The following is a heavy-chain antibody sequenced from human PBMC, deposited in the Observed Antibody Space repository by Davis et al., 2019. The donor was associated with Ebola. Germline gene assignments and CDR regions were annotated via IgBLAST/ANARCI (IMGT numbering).Heavy chain of an antibody. V-gene: IGHV3-48*02. Sequence: GESLKISCAASGFTFSSYSMNWVRQAPGKGLEWVSYISSSSSTIYYADSVKGRFTISRDNAKNSLYLQMNSLRDEDTAVYYCSRDLKQRPPSHYDGMDVWGQGTTVTVSS. CDR2: ISSSSSTI. D-gene: IGHD1/OR15-1a*01. J-gene: IGHJ6*02. CDR1: GFTFSSYS. CDR3: SRDLKQRPPSHYDGMDV.